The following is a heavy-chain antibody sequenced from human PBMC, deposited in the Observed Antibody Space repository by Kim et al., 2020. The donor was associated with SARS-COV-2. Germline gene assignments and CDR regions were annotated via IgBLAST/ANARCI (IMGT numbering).Heavy chain of an antibody. CDR3: ARRNSGWNDAFDV. CDR1: GVSMYSSGYY. Sequence: SETLSLTCSVSGVSMYSSGYYWGWIRQPPGEGLEWIGSVYDSGSTYYNPSLKSRLTISVDTSKQQFSLKLSSVSAADTAMYYCARRNSGWNDAFDVWGQG. CDR2: VYDSGST. J-gene: IGHJ3*01. D-gene: IGHD6-19*01. V-gene: IGHV4-39*01.